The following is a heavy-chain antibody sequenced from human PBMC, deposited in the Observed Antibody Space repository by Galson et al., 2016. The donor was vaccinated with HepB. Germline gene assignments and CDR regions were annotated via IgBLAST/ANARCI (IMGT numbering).Heavy chain of an antibody. J-gene: IGHJ3*02. CDR2: ISHDDISK. Sequence: SLRLSCAASGITLRNFIIHWVRQPPGKGLEWVAAISHDDISKYYTDSVKGRFTISRDNSGNTVVLQMNSLRAEDTAVYYCARAAHSSGYCDVFDIWGQGTKVTVSS. CDR1: GITLRNFI. V-gene: IGHV3-30-3*01. CDR3: ARAAHSSGYCDVFDI. D-gene: IGHD3-22*01.